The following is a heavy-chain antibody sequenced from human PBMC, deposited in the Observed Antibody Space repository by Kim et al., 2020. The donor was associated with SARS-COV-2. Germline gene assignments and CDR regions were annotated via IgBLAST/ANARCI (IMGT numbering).Heavy chain of an antibody. CDR2: IIPIFGTA. J-gene: IGHJ1*01. CDR1: GGTFSSYA. Sequence: SVKVSCKASGGTFSSYAISWVRQAPGQGLEWMGGIIPIFGTANYAQKFQGRVTITADESTSTAYMELSSLRSEDTAVYYCAGGSSSWYLTSSEYFQHWGQGTLVTVSS. V-gene: IGHV1-69*13. CDR3: AGGSSSWYLTSSEYFQH. D-gene: IGHD6-13*01.